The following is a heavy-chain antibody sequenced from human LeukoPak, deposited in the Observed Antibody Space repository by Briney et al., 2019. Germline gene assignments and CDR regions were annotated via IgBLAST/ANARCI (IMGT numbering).Heavy chain of an antibody. V-gene: IGHV3-23*01. CDR2: ITGSSSTT. D-gene: IGHD4-17*01. CDR3: GRDPNGDYVGAFEF. CDR1: GFTFSTFA. J-gene: IGHJ3*01. Sequence: GGSLRLSCAGAGFTFSTFAMTWVRRAPGKGLEWLSSITGSSSTTYYADSVKGRFSISRDNSRNTLYLHMNTLRADDTAVYYCGRDPNGDYVGAFEFWGQGTTVTVSS.